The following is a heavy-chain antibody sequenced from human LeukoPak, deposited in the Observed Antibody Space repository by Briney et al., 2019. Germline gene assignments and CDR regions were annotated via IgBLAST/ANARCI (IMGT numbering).Heavy chain of an antibody. CDR2: VYYSGST. CDR1: GGSISTFY. Sequence: SETLSLTCTVSGGSISTFYWSWIRQPPGKGPEWIGCVYYSGSTNYNPSLKSRVTISVDTSKNQFSLKLSSVTAADTAVYYCARHSVSGADDYWGQGTLVTVSS. D-gene: IGHD6-19*01. V-gene: IGHV4-59*01. J-gene: IGHJ4*02. CDR3: ARHSVSGADDY.